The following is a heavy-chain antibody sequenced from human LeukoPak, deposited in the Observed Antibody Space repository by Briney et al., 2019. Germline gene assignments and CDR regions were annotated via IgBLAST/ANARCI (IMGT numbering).Heavy chain of an antibody. CDR2: ISGSGGST. J-gene: IGHJ5*02. D-gene: IGHD4-17*01. CDR1: GFTFSSYA. CDR3: AKESTVTPGNVNWFDT. V-gene: IGHV3-23*01. Sequence: GGSLRLSCAASGFTFSSYAMSWVRQAPGKGLEWVPAISGSGGSTYYADSVKGRFTISRDNSKNTLYLQMNRLRAEDTAVYYCAKESTVTPGNVNWFDTWGQGTLVTVSS.